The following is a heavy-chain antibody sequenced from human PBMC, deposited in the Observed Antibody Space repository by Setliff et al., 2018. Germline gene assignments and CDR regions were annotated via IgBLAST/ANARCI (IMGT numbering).Heavy chain of an antibody. Sequence: ASVKVSCKASGGTFSSYAISWVRQAPGQGLEWMGRIIPIFGTANYAQKFQGRVTITADESTSTAYMELSSLRSEDTAVYYCASSRDYNFWSGSQGANWFDPWGQGTLVTVSS. V-gene: IGHV1-69*13. CDR2: IIPIFGTA. J-gene: IGHJ5*02. CDR3: ASSRDYNFWSGSQGANWFDP. CDR1: GGTFSSYA. D-gene: IGHD3-3*01.